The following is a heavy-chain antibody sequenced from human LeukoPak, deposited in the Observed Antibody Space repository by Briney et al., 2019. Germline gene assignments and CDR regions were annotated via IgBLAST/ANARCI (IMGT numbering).Heavy chain of an antibody. Sequence: ASVNVSCKASGYTFAIYGISWVRQAPGQGLDGMAWISPYEWDTNYAQNFEGRVTMTTETSTSTDYVELRSLRSDDAAIYYCARHYCTRGGDCYKEDLFDPWGQGTLVTVSS. D-gene: IGHD2-21*02. CDR3: ARHYCTRGGDCYKEDLFDP. J-gene: IGHJ5*02. V-gene: IGHV1-18*01. CDR2: ISPYEWDT. CDR1: GYTFAIYG.